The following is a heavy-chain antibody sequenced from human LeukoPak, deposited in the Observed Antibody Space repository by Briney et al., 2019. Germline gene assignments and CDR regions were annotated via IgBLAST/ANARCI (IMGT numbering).Heavy chain of an antibody. CDR1: GGSISSSNW. Sequence: SETLSLTCAVSGGSISSSNWWSWVRQPPGKGLEWIGEIYHSGSTNYNPSLKSRVTISVDTSKNQFSLKLSSVTAADTAVYYCARMGVGATNYYYYYMDVWGKGTTVTISS. D-gene: IGHD1-26*01. J-gene: IGHJ6*03. CDR2: IYHSGST. CDR3: ARMGVGATNYYYYYMDV. V-gene: IGHV4-4*02.